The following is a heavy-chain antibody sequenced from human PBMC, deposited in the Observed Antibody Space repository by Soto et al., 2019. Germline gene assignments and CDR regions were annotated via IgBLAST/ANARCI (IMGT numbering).Heavy chain of an antibody. CDR3: AKDLNSRGPLFDY. CDR1: GFTVTGYG. D-gene: IGHD1-26*01. Sequence: QVQLVESGGGVVQPGRSLRLSCAASGFTVTGYGLHWVRQAPGKGLEWVSFMSYDGSINYYADSVKGRFTISRDNSKNTLYLQMNNLRAEDTAVYYCAKDLNSRGPLFDYWGQGTLVTVSS. J-gene: IGHJ4*02. CDR2: MSYDGSIN. V-gene: IGHV3-30*18.